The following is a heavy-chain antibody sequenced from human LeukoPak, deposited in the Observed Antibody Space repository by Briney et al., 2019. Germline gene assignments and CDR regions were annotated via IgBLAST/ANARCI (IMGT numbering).Heavy chain of an antibody. Sequence: GGSLRLSCAASGFTVSSNYMSWVRQAPGKGLEWVSVIYSGGSTYYADSVKGRFTISRDNSTNTLYLQMNSLRAEDTAVYYCANQYSIAAPSGYWGQGTLVTVSS. CDR3: ANQYSIAAPSGY. V-gene: IGHV3-53*01. D-gene: IGHD6-13*01. CDR2: IYSGGST. CDR1: GFTVSSNY. J-gene: IGHJ4*02.